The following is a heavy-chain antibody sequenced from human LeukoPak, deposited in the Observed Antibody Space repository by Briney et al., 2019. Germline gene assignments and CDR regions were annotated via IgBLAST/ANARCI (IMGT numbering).Heavy chain of an antibody. J-gene: IGHJ6*03. V-gene: IGHV4-34*01. CDR2: INHSGST. D-gene: IGHD1-7*01. Sequence: SETLSLTCAVYGGSFSGYYWSWIRQPPGKGLEWIGEINHSGSTNYNPSLKSRVTISVDTSKNQFSLKLSSVTAADTAVYYCARARTGTQDYYYYYMDVWGKGTTVTVSS. CDR1: GGSFSGYY. CDR3: ARARTGTQDYYYYYMDV.